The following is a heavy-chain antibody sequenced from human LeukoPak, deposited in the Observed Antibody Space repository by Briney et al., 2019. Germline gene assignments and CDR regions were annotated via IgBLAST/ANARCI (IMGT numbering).Heavy chain of an antibody. CDR1: GFTFSSYW. Sequence: AGGSLRLSCAASGFTFSSYWMSWVRQAPGKGLEWIGEINHSGSTNYNPSLKSRVTISVDTSKNQFSLKLSSVTAADTAVYYCARDRHKYNYDSGGYPPYWGQGTLVTVSS. J-gene: IGHJ4*02. CDR2: INHSGST. D-gene: IGHD3-22*01. V-gene: IGHV4-34*01. CDR3: ARDRHKYNYDSGGYPPY.